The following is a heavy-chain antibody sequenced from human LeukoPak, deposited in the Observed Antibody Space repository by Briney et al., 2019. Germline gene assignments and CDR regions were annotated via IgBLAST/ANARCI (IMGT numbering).Heavy chain of an antibody. CDR2: INDSGSG. CDR3: ARGYPQTVFDF. J-gene: IGHJ5*01. V-gene: IGHV4-34*01. D-gene: IGHD4-17*01. Sequence: PSGTLSLTCAVYGGSFSGSYWGWIRQAPETGLEWIGEINDSGSGNYNPSLKSRATISLDTSKNQFSLKVSSVTAADTAMYYCARGYPQTVFDFWGQGALVTVSA. CDR1: GGSFSGSY.